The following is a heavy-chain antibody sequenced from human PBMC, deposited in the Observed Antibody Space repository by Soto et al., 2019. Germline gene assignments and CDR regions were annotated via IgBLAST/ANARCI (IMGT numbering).Heavy chain of an antibody. CDR1: GFTFSSYS. J-gene: IGHJ4*02. V-gene: IGHV3-21*01. D-gene: IGHD6-25*01. Sequence: PGGSLRLSCAASGFTFSSYSMNWVRQAPGKGLEWVSSISSSSSYIYYADSVKGRFTVSRDNAKISLYLQMNSLRDEDTAVYYCARDWPAATHFSFYYWGQGTLVTVSS. CDR2: ISSSSSYI. CDR3: ARDWPAATHFSFYY.